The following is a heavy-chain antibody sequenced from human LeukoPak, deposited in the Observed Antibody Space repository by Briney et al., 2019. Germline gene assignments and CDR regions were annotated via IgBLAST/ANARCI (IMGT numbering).Heavy chain of an antibody. D-gene: IGHD3-10*01. CDR1: GVSIRSNRYN. CDR3: ARDWGFGDSEDWFDP. J-gene: IGHJ5*02. CDR2: IYYSGST. Sequence: TSSETLSLTCTVSGVSIRSNRYNWAWLRQSPGKGLEWIASIYYSGSTYYNPSLKSRFTISVDTSKNQFSLKLSSVTAADTAVYYCARDWGFGDSEDWFDPWGQGTLVTVSS. V-gene: IGHV4-39*07.